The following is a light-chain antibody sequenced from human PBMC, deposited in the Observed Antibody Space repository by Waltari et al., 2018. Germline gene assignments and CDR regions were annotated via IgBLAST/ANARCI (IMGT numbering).Light chain of an antibody. CDR1: PGVRSN. V-gene: IGKV3-15*01. CDR3: QQYNIWPPWT. CDR2: CAS. Sequence: DIVMTQSPATLSVSLGERATLSCLARPGVRSNVAWYQQTPGQAPRPLIYCASTRATGIPARFSGSGSETEFTLTISSLQSEYFAVYYGQQYNIWPPWTFGQGTKVEIK. J-gene: IGKJ1*01.